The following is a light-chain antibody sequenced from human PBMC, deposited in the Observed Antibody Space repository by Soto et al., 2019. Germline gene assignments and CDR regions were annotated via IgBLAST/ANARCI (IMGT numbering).Light chain of an antibody. J-gene: IGKJ3*01. CDR3: QQANTLPRT. Sequence: DIQMTQSPSSVSASVGDRVTITCRASQGISSWLDWYQQKPGKAPNLLIYAASSLQSGVPSRFSRSGSRTAFTLTISRLQPEDFATYFCQQANTLPRTFGPGTKVDIK. V-gene: IGKV1-12*01. CDR1: QGISSW. CDR2: AAS.